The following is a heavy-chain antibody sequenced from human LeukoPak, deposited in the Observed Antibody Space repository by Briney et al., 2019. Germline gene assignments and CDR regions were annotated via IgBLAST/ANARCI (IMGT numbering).Heavy chain of an antibody. CDR2: ISAYNGNT. V-gene: IGHV1-18*01. CDR1: GYTFTSYG. CDR3: ARDERVAGTRYFDY. D-gene: IGHD6-19*01. J-gene: IGHJ4*02. Sequence: GASVKVSCKASGYTFTSYGISWVRQAPGQGLQWMGWISAYNGNTNYAQKLQGRVTMNTDTSTSTAYMELRSLRSADTAVYYCARDERVAGTRYFDYWGQGTLVTVS.